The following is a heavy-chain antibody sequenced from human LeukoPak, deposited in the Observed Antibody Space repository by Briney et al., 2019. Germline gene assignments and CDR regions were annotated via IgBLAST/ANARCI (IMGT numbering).Heavy chain of an antibody. V-gene: IGHV3-48*04. D-gene: IGHD6-6*01. Sequence: PGGSLRLSCAASGFTFSSYSMNWVRQAPGKGLEWVSYISSSSSTIYYADSVKGRFTISRDNAKNSLYLQMNSLRAEDTAVYYCARVGYSSSPDFDYWGQGTLVTVSS. CDR1: GFTFSSYS. CDR2: ISSSSSTI. J-gene: IGHJ4*02. CDR3: ARVGYSSSPDFDY.